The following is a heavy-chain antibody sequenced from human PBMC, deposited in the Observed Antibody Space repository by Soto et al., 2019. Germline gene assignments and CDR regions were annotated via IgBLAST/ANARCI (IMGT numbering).Heavy chain of an antibody. J-gene: IGHJ6*02. D-gene: IGHD3-10*01. Sequence: ASVKVSCKASGYTFTSYGISWVRQAPGQGLEWMGWISAYNGNTNYARKLQGRVTMTTDTSTSTAYMELRSLRSDDTAVYYCARDRTLTYYYGSGSPTYYYYYYGMDVWGQGTTVTVSS. V-gene: IGHV1-18*04. CDR1: GYTFTSYG. CDR3: ARDRTLTYYYGSGSPTYYYYYYGMDV. CDR2: ISAYNGNT.